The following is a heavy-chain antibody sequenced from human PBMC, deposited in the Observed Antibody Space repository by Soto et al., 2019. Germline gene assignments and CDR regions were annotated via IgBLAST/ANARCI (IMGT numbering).Heavy chain of an antibody. CDR1: GYTFTSYT. J-gene: IGHJ6*02. Sequence: QVQLVQSGAEVKKPGASVKVSCKASGYTFTSYTMHWVRQAPGQRLEWMGWINTGKGNTKYSQKFQGRVTITRDTSANTAYMELSSLRSEDTAVYYCARNSPPFTLFGVTNYAMDVWGQGTTFTVSS. CDR2: INTGKGNT. CDR3: ARNSPPFTLFGVTNYAMDV. D-gene: IGHD3-3*01. V-gene: IGHV1-3*04.